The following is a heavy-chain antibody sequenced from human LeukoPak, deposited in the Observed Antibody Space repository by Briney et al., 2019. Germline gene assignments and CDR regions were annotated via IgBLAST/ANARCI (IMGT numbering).Heavy chain of an antibody. CDR2: IYYSGST. D-gene: IGHD6-13*01. V-gene: IGHV4-59*01. CDR1: GGSISSYY. Sequence: SETLSLTCTVSGGSISSYYWSWIRQPPGKGLEWIGYIYYSGSTNYNPSLKSRVTISVDTSKNQFSLKLSSVTAADTAVYCCAREGRSSSWYRTDAFDIWGQGTMVTVSS. J-gene: IGHJ3*02. CDR3: AREGRSSSWYRTDAFDI.